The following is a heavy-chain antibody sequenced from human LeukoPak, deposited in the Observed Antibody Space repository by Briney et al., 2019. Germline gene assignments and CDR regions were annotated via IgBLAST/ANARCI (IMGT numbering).Heavy chain of an antibody. CDR1: GGSISSYY. D-gene: IGHD6-6*01. V-gene: IGHV4-4*07. Sequence: SSETLSLTCTVSGGSISSYYWSWIRQPAGKGLEWIGRIFTSGSTNYNSSLKSRVTISVDTSKNQFSLELTSVTAADTAVYYCARENSSSSFDYWGQGTLVTVSS. J-gene: IGHJ4*02. CDR2: IFTSGST. CDR3: ARENSSSSFDY.